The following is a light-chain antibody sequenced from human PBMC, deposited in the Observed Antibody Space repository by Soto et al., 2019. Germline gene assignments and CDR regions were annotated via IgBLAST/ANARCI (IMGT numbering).Light chain of an antibody. Sequence: EIVLTQSPGTLSLSPGERATLSSRASQSVSSNYLAWYQQKPGQAPRLLIYGASSRATGIPDRFSGSGSGTDFTLTISRLEPVDFAVYYCQQYDSSLFTFGPGTKVDIK. CDR1: QSVSSNY. V-gene: IGKV3-20*01. CDR2: GAS. J-gene: IGKJ3*01. CDR3: QQYDSSLFT.